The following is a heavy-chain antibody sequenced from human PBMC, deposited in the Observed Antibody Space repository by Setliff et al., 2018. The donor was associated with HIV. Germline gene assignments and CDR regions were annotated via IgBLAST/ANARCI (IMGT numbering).Heavy chain of an antibody. D-gene: IGHD6-13*01. CDR1: GGSITSHY. V-gene: IGHV4-59*11. CDR3: ARGSESSTWYRGWFDP. CDR2: IYYSGST. Sequence: SETLSLTCTVSGGSITSHYWRWIRQPPGKGLECLGYIYYSGSTNYSPSLESRVTISIDTSKTQFSLKLTSVTAADTAVYYCARGSESSTWYRGWFDPWGQGTLVTVSS. J-gene: IGHJ5*02.